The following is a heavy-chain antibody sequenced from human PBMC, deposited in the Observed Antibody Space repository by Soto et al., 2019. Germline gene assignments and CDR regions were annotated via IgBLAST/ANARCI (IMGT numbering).Heavy chain of an antibody. CDR3: ARDFRTYSHGVDV. CDR1: GYPFTGPY. J-gene: IGHJ6*02. V-gene: IGHV1-2*02. CDR2: INPSSGGT. D-gene: IGHD4-4*01. Sequence: QAQLVQSGTEVKKPGASVKVSCKASGYPFTGPYIYWVRQAPGQGLEWMGWINPSSGGTEFAEKFQGRVTLARDTAIRTVFLELNSLTSDDPGVYFCARDFRTYSHGVDVWGQGTAVNVSS.